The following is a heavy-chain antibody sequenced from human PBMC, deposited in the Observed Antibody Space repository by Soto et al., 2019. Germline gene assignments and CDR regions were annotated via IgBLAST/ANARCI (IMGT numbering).Heavy chain of an antibody. CDR2: IYYSGST. D-gene: IGHD5-18*01. V-gene: IGHV4-59*01. J-gene: IGHJ5*02. CDR1: GGSISSYY. CDR3: ARSKRVPAAGGYSYGYVSREHWFDP. Sequence: SETLSLTCTVSGGSISSYYWSWIRQPPGRGLEWIGYIYYSGSTNYNPSLKSRVAISVDTSKNQFSLKLSSVTAADTAVYYCARSKRVPAAGGYSYGYVSREHWFDPWGQGTLVTVSS.